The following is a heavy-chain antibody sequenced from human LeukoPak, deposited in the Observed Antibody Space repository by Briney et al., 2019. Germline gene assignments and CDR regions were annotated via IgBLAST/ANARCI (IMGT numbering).Heavy chain of an antibody. J-gene: IGHJ4*02. CDR1: GGSISSYY. V-gene: IGHV4-59*01. D-gene: IGHD3-22*01. Sequence: SETLSLTCTVSGGSISSYYWNWIRQPPGKGLEWIGFIYYSGTTNYNPSLKSRVTISVDTSKNQFSLKLSSVTAADTAVYYCARLNYYDSSGYPDYWGQGTLVTVSS. CDR2: IYYSGTT. CDR3: ARLNYYDSSGYPDY.